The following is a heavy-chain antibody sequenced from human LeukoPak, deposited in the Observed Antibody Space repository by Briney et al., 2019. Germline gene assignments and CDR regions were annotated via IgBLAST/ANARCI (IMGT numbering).Heavy chain of an antibody. J-gene: IGHJ4*02. V-gene: IGHV4-61*08. CDR3: ARVNDFWSGPFDY. D-gene: IGHD3-3*01. CDR2: IYYSGSA. CDR1: GDSINSGGYY. Sequence: SETLSLTCSVSGDSINSGGYYWSWIRQHPGKGLEWIGDIYYSGSASYNPSLKSRVTISVDTSKNQFSLKLSSVTAADTAVYYCARVNDFWSGPFDYWGQGTLVTVSS.